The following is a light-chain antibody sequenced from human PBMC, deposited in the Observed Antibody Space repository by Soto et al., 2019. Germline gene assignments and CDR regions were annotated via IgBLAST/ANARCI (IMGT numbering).Light chain of an antibody. CDR1: QGVRSW. CDR3: QQYHAYPLT. Sequence: DIQMTQSPSSLSASVGDTVTITCRASQGVRSWLAWYQQKPGKAPKTLIAAAASLQSGVPSRFRGSGSGTDFTLTIRSLQPEDFAIYYCQQYHAYPLTFSGGTKLDSK. J-gene: IGKJ4*01. CDR2: AAA. V-gene: IGKV1D-16*01.